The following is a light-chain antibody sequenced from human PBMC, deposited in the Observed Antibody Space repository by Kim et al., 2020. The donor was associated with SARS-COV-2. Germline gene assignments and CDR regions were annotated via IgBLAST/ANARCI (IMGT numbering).Light chain of an antibody. J-gene: IGLJ3*02. Sequence: SVQSTSTLSSGNISYFCAWHQQQPGKAPRLLMKVEGKGSYNKRGGVPDGFSGSRSGADRYLIISNHHSEDEADYYCETWGSNIQVFGGGTQLTVL. CDR2: VEGKGSY. CDR3: ETWGSNIQV. CDR1: SGNISYF. V-gene: IGLV4-60*03.